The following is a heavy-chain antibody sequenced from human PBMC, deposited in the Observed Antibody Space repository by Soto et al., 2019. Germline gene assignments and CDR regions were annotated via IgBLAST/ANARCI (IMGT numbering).Heavy chain of an antibody. V-gene: IGHV1-8*01. CDR3: ARRMRSSSGWYFEWFGP. CDR1: GYTFTSYD. CDR2: MNPNSGNT. D-gene: IGHD6-19*01. Sequence: ASVKVSCKASGYTFTSYDINWVRQATGQGLEWMGWMNPNSGNTGYAQKFQGRVTMTRNTSISTAYMELSSLRSEDTAVYYCARRMRSSSGWYFEWFGPWGKGTLVTGSA. J-gene: IGHJ5*02.